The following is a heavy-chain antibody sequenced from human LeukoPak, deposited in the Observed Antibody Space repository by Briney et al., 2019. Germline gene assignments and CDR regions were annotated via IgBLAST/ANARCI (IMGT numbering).Heavy chain of an antibody. CDR2: ISSNGGST. J-gene: IGHJ4*02. CDR1: GFTFCSYA. CDR3: ARDRYYYDSSGYYY. Sequence: GGPLRLSCAASGFTFCSYAMHWVRQAPGKGLEYVSAISSNGGSTYYANSVKGRFTISRDNSKNTLYLQMGSLRAEDMAVYYCARDRYYYDSSGYYYWGQGTLVTVSS. D-gene: IGHD3-22*01. V-gene: IGHV3-64*01.